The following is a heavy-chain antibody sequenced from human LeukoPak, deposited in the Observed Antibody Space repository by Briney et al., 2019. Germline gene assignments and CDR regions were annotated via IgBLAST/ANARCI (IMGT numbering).Heavy chain of an antibody. J-gene: IGHJ3*02. D-gene: IGHD2-15*01. V-gene: IGHV3-53*01. CDR1: GFTFSSNY. CDR3: ARGYSAWWPPNAFDI. CDR2: IYSGGST. Sequence: PGGSLRLSCAASGFTFSSNYMSWVRLAPGKGLEWVSVIYSGGSTYYADSVKGRFTISRDNSKNTLYLQMNSLRAEDTAVYYCARGYSAWWPPNAFDIWGQGTMVTVSS.